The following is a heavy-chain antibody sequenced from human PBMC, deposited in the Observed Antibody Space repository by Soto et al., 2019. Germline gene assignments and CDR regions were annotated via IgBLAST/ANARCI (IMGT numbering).Heavy chain of an antibody. CDR1: GFSFFSYA. D-gene: IGHD2-8*01. V-gene: IGHV3-23*01. CDR3: AKIEMGWFAH. CDR2: ISGSGGHT. J-gene: IGHJ5*02. Sequence: SGGSLRLSCTGSGFSFFSYAMSWVRQAPGKGLEWVSTISGSGGHTYYADSVKGRFVVSRDNDKNTVYLHMSSLTGEDTAVYFCAKIEMGWFAHWGQGTQVTVYS.